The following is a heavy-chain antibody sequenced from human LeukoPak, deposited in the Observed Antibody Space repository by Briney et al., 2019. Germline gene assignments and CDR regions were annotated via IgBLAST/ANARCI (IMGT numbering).Heavy chain of an antibody. CDR1: GYTLTELS. CDR3: AGPSIAVAGFDY. Sequence: ASVKVSCKVSGYTLTELSMHWVRQAPGKGLEWMGGFDPEDGETIYAQKFQGRVTMTEDTSTDTAYMELSSLRSEDTAVYYCAGPSIAVAGFDYWGQGTLVTVSS. J-gene: IGHJ4*02. V-gene: IGHV1-24*01. D-gene: IGHD6-19*01. CDR2: FDPEDGET.